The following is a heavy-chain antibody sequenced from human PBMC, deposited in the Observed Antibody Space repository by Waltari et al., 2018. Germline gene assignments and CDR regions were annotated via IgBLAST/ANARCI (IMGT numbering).Heavy chain of an antibody. Sequence: EVQLVESRGGLVQPGGSLRLSCAASGFTFSSYSMNWVRQAPGKGLEWVSYISSSSSTIYYADSVKGRFTISRDNAKNSLYLQMNSLRAEDTAVYYCARGGGSGTEGDAFDIWGQGTMVTVYS. CDR2: ISSSSSTI. V-gene: IGHV3-48*01. CDR1: GFTFSSYS. J-gene: IGHJ3*02. CDR3: ARGGGSGTEGDAFDI. D-gene: IGHD3-10*01.